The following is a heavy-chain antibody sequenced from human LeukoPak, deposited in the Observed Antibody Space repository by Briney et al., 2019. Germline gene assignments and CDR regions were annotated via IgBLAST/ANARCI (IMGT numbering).Heavy chain of an antibody. J-gene: IGHJ6*04. CDR2: FDPEDGET. Sequence: GASVTVSCKVSGYTLTELSMHWVRQAPGKGVEWMGGFDPEDGETIYEQKFQGRVTMTDDTSTDTAYMALSRLRSDDTAVYYCATLCFGELPILDVWGKGTTVTISS. V-gene: IGHV1-24*01. CDR1: GYTLTELS. CDR3: ATLCFGELPILDV. D-gene: IGHD3-10*01.